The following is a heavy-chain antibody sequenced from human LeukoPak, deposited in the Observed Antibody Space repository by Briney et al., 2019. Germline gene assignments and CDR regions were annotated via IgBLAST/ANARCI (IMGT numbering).Heavy chain of an antibody. CDR1: IGSISSTNYY. Sequence: PSETLSLTCTVSIGSISSTNYYWGWIRQPPGKGLEWIGSIYYSGSTYYNPSLKSRVTISVDTSKNQFSLKLSSVTAADTAVYYCARVRWELLADYWGQGTLVTVSS. CDR2: IYYSGST. CDR3: ARVRWELLADY. D-gene: IGHD1-26*01. J-gene: IGHJ4*02. V-gene: IGHV4-39*07.